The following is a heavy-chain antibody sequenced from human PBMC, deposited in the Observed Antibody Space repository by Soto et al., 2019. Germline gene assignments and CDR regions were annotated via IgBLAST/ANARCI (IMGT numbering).Heavy chain of an antibody. D-gene: IGHD2-2*01. CDR3: ATSPTVGC. V-gene: IGHV3-66*01. Sequence: EVQLVESGGGLVQPGGSLRLSCAVSGFTVGNNYMRWVRQAPGKGLEWVSLIYSGGDSFYADSVKDRFTISRDSSRNTLYLQMNSLSVEDTDVYYCATSPTVGCWGQGILVTVSS. CDR2: IYSGGDS. CDR1: GFTVGNNY. J-gene: IGHJ4*02.